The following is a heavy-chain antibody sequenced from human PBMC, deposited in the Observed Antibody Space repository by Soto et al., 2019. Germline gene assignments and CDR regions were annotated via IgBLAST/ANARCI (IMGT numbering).Heavy chain of an antibody. Sequence: GGSLRLSCAASGFTFRSYAMSWVRQAPGKGLEWVSAISGSGGSTYYADSVKGRFTISRDDARNSLYLEMNSLRAEDTAVYYCARVFDYGDYRPLDYWGQGTLVTVS. CDR3: ARVFDYGDYRPLDY. V-gene: IGHV3-23*01. CDR1: GFTFRSYA. J-gene: IGHJ4*02. CDR2: ISGSGGST. D-gene: IGHD4-17*01.